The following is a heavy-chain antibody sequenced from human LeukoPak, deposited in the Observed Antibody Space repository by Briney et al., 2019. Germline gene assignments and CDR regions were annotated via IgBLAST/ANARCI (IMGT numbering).Heavy chain of an antibody. CDR1: GFTFSSYS. J-gene: IGHJ6*03. D-gene: IGHD3-10*01. CDR2: ISSSSSYI. V-gene: IGHV3-21*01. Sequence: PGGSLRLSCAASGFTFSSYSMNWVRQAPGKGLEWVSSISSSSSYIYYADSVKGRFTISRDNSKNTLYLQMNSLRAEDTAVYYCALAGGYYGSGSYYIPLLYYYYYMDVWGKGTTVTISS. CDR3: ALAGGYYGSGSYYIPLLYYYYYMDV.